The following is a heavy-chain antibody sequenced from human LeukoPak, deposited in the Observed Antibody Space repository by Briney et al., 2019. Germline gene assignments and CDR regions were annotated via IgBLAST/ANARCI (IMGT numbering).Heavy chain of an antibody. Sequence: SETLSLTCTVSGGSISNSYYYWGWIRQPPGKGLEWIGIISYSGSAYYNPSLKSRVTISVDTSKNQFSLNLNSVTAADTAVYYCAGQVGAGRYYFDCWGQGTLVTVSS. CDR3: AGQVGAGRYYFDC. J-gene: IGHJ4*02. V-gene: IGHV4-39*01. D-gene: IGHD6-6*01. CDR2: ISYSGSA. CDR1: GGSISNSYYY.